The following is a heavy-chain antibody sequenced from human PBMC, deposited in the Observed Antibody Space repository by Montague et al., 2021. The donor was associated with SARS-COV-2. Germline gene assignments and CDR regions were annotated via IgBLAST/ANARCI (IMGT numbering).Heavy chain of an antibody. Sequence: SETLSLTCAVYGGSFSGYYWSWIRQPPGKGLEWIGEINHSGSTNYNPSLKSRVTISVDTSKNQFSLKLSSVTAADTAVYYCARGRSYSSWYGVNRFDPWGQGTLVTVSS. CDR2: INHSGST. D-gene: IGHD6-13*01. CDR1: GGSFSGYY. CDR3: ARGRSYSSWYGVNRFDP. J-gene: IGHJ5*02. V-gene: IGHV4-34*01.